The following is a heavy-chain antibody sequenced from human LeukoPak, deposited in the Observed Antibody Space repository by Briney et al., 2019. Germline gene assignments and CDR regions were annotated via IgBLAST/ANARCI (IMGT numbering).Heavy chain of an antibody. CDR3: ARMDRDGYNFNWYFDL. J-gene: IGHJ2*01. V-gene: IGHV2-5*02. CDR1: GFSLSTSGVG. CDR2: IYWDDDK. Sequence: ESGPTLVNPTQTLTLTCTFSGFSLSTSGVGVGWIRQPPGKALEWLALIYWDDDKRYSPSLKSRLTITKDTSKNQVVLTMTNMDPVDTATYYCARMDRDGYNFNWYFDLWGRGTLVTVSS. D-gene: IGHD5-24*01.